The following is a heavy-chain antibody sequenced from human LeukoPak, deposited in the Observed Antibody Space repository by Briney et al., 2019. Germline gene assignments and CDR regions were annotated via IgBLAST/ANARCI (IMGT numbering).Heavy chain of an antibody. CDR3: AREYSSFEY. CDR1: GGSISTYY. J-gene: IGHJ4*02. Sequence: SETLSLTCTVSGGSISTYYWSWIRKAPGKGLEWIGYINYSGSTDYNPSLKSRVTISVDTSKNQLSLKVRSVTAADTAVYYCAREYSSFEYWGQGTLVTVSS. V-gene: IGHV4-59*01. D-gene: IGHD6-13*01. CDR2: INYSGST.